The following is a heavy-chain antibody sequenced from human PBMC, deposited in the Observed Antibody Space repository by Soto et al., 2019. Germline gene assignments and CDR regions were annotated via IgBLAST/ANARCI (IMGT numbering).Heavy chain of an antibody. Sequence: PSETLSLTCTVSGGSITGYHWSWIRQPAGEGLEWIGRIYSSGSTKYNPSLKSRVTMSVDTSKNQFSLNLISVTAADTAVYYCARSGGSFNLDFWGLGTLLTVSS. J-gene: IGHJ4*02. V-gene: IGHV4-4*07. CDR2: IYSSGST. D-gene: IGHD1-26*01. CDR3: ARSGGSFNLDF. CDR1: GGSITGYH.